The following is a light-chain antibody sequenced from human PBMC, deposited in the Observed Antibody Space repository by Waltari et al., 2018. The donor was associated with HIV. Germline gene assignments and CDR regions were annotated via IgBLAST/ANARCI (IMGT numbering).Light chain of an antibody. CDR2: GAS. Sequence: EIVMPQSPATLSVSPGVRATLSCRASQSVSSNLAWYQQKTGQAPRLLIYGASTRATGSPARFSGSGSGTEFTFTISSLQSEDFAVYYCQQYNKAFGQGTKVEIK. CDR1: QSVSSN. CDR3: QQYNKA. J-gene: IGKJ1*01. V-gene: IGKV3-15*01.